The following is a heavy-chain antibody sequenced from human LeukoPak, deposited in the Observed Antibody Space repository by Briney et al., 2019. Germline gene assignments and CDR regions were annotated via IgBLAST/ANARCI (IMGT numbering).Heavy chain of an antibody. Sequence: GGSLRLSCAASGFTFSSYAMSWGRQVPGKGLEWVSIIYAGGRTYFPDSVKGRFTISRDNSQNMLYLQLNSLRAEDTAVYYCAKLYNGSYYSWGQGTLVTVSS. V-gene: IGHV3-23*03. J-gene: IGHJ4*02. D-gene: IGHD1-26*01. CDR3: AKLYNGSYYS. CDR2: IYAGGRT. CDR1: GFTFSSYA.